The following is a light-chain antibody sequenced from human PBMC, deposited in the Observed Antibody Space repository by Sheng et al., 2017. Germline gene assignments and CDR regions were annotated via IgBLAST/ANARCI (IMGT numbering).Light chain of an antibody. CDR1: LTVNTNY. V-gene: IGKV3-20*01. J-gene: IGKJ1*01. CDR3: QQYGSSPWT. Sequence: NXLTQSPGTLSLSPGERATLSCRASLTVNTNYLAWYQKRPGQAPRVLIYGASNRATGIPDRFSGSGSGRDFTLTISRLEPEDFAVYYCQQYGSSPWTFGLGTKVEIK. CDR2: GAS.